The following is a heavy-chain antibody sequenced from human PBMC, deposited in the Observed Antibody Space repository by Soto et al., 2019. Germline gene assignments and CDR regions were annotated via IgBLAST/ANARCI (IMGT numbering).Heavy chain of an antibody. CDR2: ISNVGVVT. CDR3: AKDWMGLGYFFEY. Sequence: GDSLRLSCAVSGFTFSDYAMPWVRQAPGKVLEWVASISNVGVVTYYADSVKGRFTISRDNSNNTLYLQMSSLRVEDTAVYYCAKDWMGLGYFFEYWGQGAPVTVSS. D-gene: IGHD6-19*01. J-gene: IGHJ4*02. V-gene: IGHV3-23*01. CDR1: GFTFSDYA.